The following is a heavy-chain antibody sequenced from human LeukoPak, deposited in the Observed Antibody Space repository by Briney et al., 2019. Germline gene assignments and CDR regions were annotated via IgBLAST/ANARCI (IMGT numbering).Heavy chain of an antibody. CDR2: ISSSSSYI. J-gene: IGHJ6*02. CDR1: GFTFSSYS. Sequence: GSLRLSCAASGFTFSSYSMNWVRQAPGKGLEWVSSISSSSSYIYYADSVRGRFTISRDNSKNTLYLQMNSLRAEDTAVYYCAKTPDSSSWYSGYYYYGMDVWGQGTTVTVSS. D-gene: IGHD6-13*01. CDR3: AKTPDSSSWYSGYYYYGMDV. V-gene: IGHV3-21*01.